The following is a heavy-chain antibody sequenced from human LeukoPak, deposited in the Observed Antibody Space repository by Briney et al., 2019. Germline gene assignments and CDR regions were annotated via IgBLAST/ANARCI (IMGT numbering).Heavy chain of an antibody. CDR2: FSYSGST. V-gene: IGHV4-59*01. Sequence: SETLSLTCTVSGGSISDYYWNWIRQPPGKGLEWIGYFSYSGSTNYNPSLKSRVTISVDTSKNQFSLKLSSVTAEDTAVYYCARVPARRVVTTPTYFDFWGQGTLVTVSS. D-gene: IGHD2-21*02. CDR3: ARVPARRVVTTPTYFDF. J-gene: IGHJ4*02. CDR1: GGSISDYY.